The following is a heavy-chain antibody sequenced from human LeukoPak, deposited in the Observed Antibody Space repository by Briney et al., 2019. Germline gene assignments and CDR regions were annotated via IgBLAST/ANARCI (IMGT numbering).Heavy chain of an antibody. CDR1: GYSISSGYY. V-gene: IGHV4-38-2*02. CDR2: IYYSGST. J-gene: IGHJ4*02. CDR3: ASRRGSYDFVDY. D-gene: IGHD1-26*01. Sequence: SETLSLTCTVSGYSISSGYYWGWIRQPPGKGLEWIGSIYYSGSTYYNPSLKSRVTISVDTSKNQFSLKLSSVTAADTAVYYCASRRGSYDFVDYWGQGTLVTVSS.